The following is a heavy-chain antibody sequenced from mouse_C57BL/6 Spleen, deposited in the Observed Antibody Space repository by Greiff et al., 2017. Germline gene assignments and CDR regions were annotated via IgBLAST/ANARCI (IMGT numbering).Heavy chain of an antibody. CDR2: IYPGDGGT. Sequence: VKLMESGAELVKPGASVKISCKASGSAFSSYGRTGVKRRPGRGLEWIGQIYPGDGGTNYNGKFKGKATLTADKSSSTAYMQLSSLTSEDSAVYFCARSPYYYGSSYFDYWGQGTTLTVSS. V-gene: IGHV1-80*01. D-gene: IGHD1-1*01. CDR3: ARSPYYYGSSYFDY. CDR1: GSAFSSYG. J-gene: IGHJ2*01.